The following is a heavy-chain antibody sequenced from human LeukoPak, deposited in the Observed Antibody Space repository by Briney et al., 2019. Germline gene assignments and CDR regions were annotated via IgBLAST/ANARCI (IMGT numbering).Heavy chain of an antibody. D-gene: IGHD4-17*01. V-gene: IGHV3-21*01. CDR2: ISSSSSYI. Sequence: PSETLSLTCTVSGDSISSYYCSWVRQAPGKGLEWVSSISSSSSYIYYADSVKGRFTISRDNAKNSLYLQMNSLRAEDTAVYYCASSLRLRAAGYWGQGTLVTVSS. J-gene: IGHJ4*02. CDR3: ASSLRLRAAGY. CDR1: GDSISSYY.